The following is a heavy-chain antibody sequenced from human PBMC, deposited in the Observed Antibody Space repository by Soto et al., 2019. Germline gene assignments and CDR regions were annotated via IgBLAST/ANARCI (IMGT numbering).Heavy chain of an antibody. D-gene: IGHD2-21*02. Sequence: PSETLSLTCTVSGGSISSGDYYWSWIRQPPGKGLEWIGYIYYSGSTYYNPPLKSRVTISVDTSKNQFSLKLSSVTAADTAVYYCAAGVVVTAVLYYFDYWGQGTLVTVSS. J-gene: IGHJ4*02. CDR1: GGSISSGDYY. CDR2: IYYSGST. CDR3: AAGVVVTAVLYYFDY. V-gene: IGHV4-30-4*01.